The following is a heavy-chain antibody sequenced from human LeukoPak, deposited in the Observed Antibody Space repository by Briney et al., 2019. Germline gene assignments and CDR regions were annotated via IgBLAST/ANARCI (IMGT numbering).Heavy chain of an antibody. Sequence: PSETLSLTCTVSGGSISSSSYYWGWIRQPPGKGLEWIGSIYYSGSTYYNPSLKSRVTISVDTSKNQFSLKLSSVTAADTAVYYCARMWDPHDSSGYERELYYFDYWGQGTLVTVSS. V-gene: IGHV4-39*01. CDR2: IYYSGST. D-gene: IGHD3-22*01. J-gene: IGHJ4*02. CDR1: GGSISSSSYY. CDR3: ARMWDPHDSSGYERELYYFDY.